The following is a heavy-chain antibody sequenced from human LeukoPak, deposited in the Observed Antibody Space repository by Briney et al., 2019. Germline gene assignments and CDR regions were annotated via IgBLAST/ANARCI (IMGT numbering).Heavy chain of an antibody. CDR3: ARPGGYAFDM. CDR1: GFNFRSYA. CDR2: ITYDGTDT. D-gene: IGHD3-16*01. V-gene: IGHV3-30*04. Sequence: GGSLRLSCAASGFNFRSYAFNWVRQAPGKGPEWMAFITYDGTDTYYADSVKGRFTLSRDNSQNTLYLQMNSLRAADTAVYYCARPGGYAFDMWGQGTMVTVSS. J-gene: IGHJ3*02.